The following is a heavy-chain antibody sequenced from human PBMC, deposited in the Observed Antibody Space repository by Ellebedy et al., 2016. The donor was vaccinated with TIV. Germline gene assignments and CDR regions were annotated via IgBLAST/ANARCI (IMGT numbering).Heavy chain of an antibody. Sequence: SETLSLTXTVSGGSFSCYYWSWIRQPPGKGLEWIGYIYYSGSTNYNPSLKSRVTISVDASKNQFSLKLSSVTAADTAVYYCARGIAAAGLRTYYYGMDVWGQGTTVTVSS. CDR1: GGSFSCYY. D-gene: IGHD6-13*01. CDR3: ARGIAAAGLRTYYYGMDV. CDR2: IYYSGST. J-gene: IGHJ6*02. V-gene: IGHV4-59*01.